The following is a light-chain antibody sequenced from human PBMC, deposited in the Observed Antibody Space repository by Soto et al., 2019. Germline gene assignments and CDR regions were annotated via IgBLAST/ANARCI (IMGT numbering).Light chain of an antibody. V-gene: IGKV3-15*01. J-gene: IGKJ1*01. CDR3: QQYNNWPRT. CDR1: QSVSSN. CDR2: GAS. Sequence: EIVMTQSPATLSVSPGERAPLCCRASQSVSSNLAWYQQKPGQAPRLLIYGASTRATGIPARFSGSGSGTEFTLTISSLQSEDFAVYYCQQYNNWPRTFGQGTKVEIK.